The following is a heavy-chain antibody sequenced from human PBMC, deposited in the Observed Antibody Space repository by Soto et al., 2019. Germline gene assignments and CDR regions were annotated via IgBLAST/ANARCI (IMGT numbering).Heavy chain of an antibody. J-gene: IGHJ6*02. Sequence: EVQLVQSGAEVKKPGESLRISCKGSGYSFTSYWIXXXRQXXXKGLEWMGRIDPSDSYTNYSPSFQGHVTISADKSIXTAYXXXSSLKAXXTAMYYCARLAMATRRGYYGMDVWGQGTTVTVSS. V-gene: IGHV5-10-1*01. CDR1: GYSFTSYW. D-gene: IGHD5-12*01. CDR2: IDPSDSYT. CDR3: ARLAMATRRGYYGMDV.